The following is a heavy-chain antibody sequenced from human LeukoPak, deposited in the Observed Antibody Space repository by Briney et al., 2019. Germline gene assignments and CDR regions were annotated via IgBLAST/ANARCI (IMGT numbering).Heavy chain of an antibody. CDR1: GGSFSGYY. J-gene: IGHJ5*02. CDR2: INHSGST. D-gene: IGHD6-19*01. Sequence: SETLSLTCAVYGGSFSGYYWSWIRQPPGKGLEWIREINHSGSTNYNPSLKSRVTISVDTSKNQFSLKLSSVTAADTAVYYCARGPYSSGWYRRWFDPWGQGTLVTVSS. V-gene: IGHV4-34*01. CDR3: ARGPYSSGWYRRWFDP.